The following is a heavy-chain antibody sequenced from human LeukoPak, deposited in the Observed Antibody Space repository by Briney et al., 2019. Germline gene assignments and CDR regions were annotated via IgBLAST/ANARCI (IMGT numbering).Heavy chain of an antibody. V-gene: IGHV3-7*05. Sequence: PGGSLRLSCAASGFTFVNYWMHWVRQAPGRGLECVANIKSDGSEKNYVDSVKGRFTISRDNAKNSLYLQMNSLRAEDTAVYYCAKMVREFYTISYYFDYWGQGTLVTVSS. CDR1: GFTFVNYW. J-gene: IGHJ4*02. CDR2: IKSDGSEK. D-gene: IGHD2-8*01. CDR3: AKMVREFYTISYYFDY.